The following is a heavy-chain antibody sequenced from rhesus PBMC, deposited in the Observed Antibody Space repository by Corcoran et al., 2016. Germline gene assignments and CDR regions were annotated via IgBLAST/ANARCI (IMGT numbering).Heavy chain of an antibody. V-gene: IGHV5-43*01. CDR1: GYSFTGRW. Sequence: EVQLVQSGAEVKRPGESLRISCKTSGYSFTGRWISWVRQMPGKGLGWMGSSNPVDSETSKNPSFQGHVTISADKSISTTYLQWSSLKASDTATYYCAKVRGVIIPDFDYWGQGVLVTVSS. CDR3: AKVRGVIIPDFDY. CDR2: SNPVDSET. J-gene: IGHJ4*01. D-gene: IGHD3-34*01.